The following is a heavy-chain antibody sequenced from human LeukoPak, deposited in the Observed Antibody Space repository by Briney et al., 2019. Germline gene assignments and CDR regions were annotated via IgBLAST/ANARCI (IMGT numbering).Heavy chain of an antibody. J-gene: IGHJ4*02. Sequence: GGSLRLSCAASGFTFSSYGMIWVRQAPGKGLEWISYISSSSNTIYYADSVKGRFTISRDNAKNSLYLQVSSLRAEDTGVYYCARDPGLMRAAACGDYWGQGTLVIVSS. CDR2: ISSSSNTI. V-gene: IGHV3-48*01. D-gene: IGHD6-13*01. CDR3: ARDPGLMRAAACGDY. CDR1: GFTFSSYG.